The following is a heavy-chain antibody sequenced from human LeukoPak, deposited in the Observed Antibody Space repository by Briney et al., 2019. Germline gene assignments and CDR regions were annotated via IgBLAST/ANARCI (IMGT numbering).Heavy chain of an antibody. J-gene: IGHJ4*02. Sequence: PSETLSLTCTVSGGSISSSSYYWGWIRQPPGKGLEWIGSIYYSGSTYYNPSLKSRVTISVDKSKNQFSLKLSSVTAADTAVYYCARGDSGWYPRLDYWGQGTLVSVSS. CDR2: IYYSGST. V-gene: IGHV4-39*07. D-gene: IGHD6-19*01. CDR1: GGSISSSSYY. CDR3: ARGDSGWYPRLDY.